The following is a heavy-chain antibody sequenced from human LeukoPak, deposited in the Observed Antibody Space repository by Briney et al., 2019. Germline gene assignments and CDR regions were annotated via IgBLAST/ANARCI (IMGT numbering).Heavy chain of an antibody. Sequence: PVGSLRLSCAASGFTFSSYSMTWVRQAPGKGLEWVSYISSSSSTIYYADSVKGRFTISRDNAKNSLYLQMNSLRAEDTAVYYCAREISGYYVWGQGTLVTVSS. CDR2: ISSSSSTI. V-gene: IGHV3-48*04. J-gene: IGHJ4*02. D-gene: IGHD3-22*01. CDR1: GFTFSSYS. CDR3: AREISGYYV.